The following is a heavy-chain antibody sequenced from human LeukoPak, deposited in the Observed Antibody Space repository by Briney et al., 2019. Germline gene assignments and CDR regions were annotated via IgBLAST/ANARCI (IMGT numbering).Heavy chain of an antibody. Sequence: SVKVSCKASGGTFSSYAISWVRQAPGQGLEWMGGIIPIFGTANYARKFQGRVTITADESTSTAYMELRSLRSDDTAVYYCARGRVGYSYGFEGLHKLNWFDPWGQGTLVTVSS. CDR1: GGTFSSYA. V-gene: IGHV1-69*13. J-gene: IGHJ5*02. CDR3: ARGRVGYSYGFEGLHKLNWFDP. CDR2: IIPIFGTA. D-gene: IGHD5-18*01.